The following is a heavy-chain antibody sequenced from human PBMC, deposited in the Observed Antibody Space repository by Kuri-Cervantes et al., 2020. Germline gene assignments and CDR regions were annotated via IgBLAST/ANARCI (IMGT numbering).Heavy chain of an antibody. CDR2: ISYDGSNK. D-gene: IGHD3-10*01. CDR3: ARDPRGSAGRYGPEIGGMDV. J-gene: IGHJ6*02. Sequence: GESLKISCAASGFTFSDYYMSWIRQAPGKGLEWVAVISYDGSNKYYADSVKGRFTISRDNSKNTLYLQMNSLRAEDTAVYYCARDPRGSAGRYGPEIGGMDVWGQGTTVTVSS. V-gene: IGHV3-30-3*01. CDR1: GFTFSDYY.